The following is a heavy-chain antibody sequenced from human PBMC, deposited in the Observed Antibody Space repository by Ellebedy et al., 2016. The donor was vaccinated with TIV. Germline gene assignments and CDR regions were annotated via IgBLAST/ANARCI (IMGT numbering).Heavy chain of an antibody. CDR1: GFTFRNFG. Sequence: GESLKISCAASGFTFRNFGMHWVRQAPGKGLEWVAVIWYDGSNKYYADSVKGRFTISRDNSKNTLYLQMNSLRAEDTAVYYCARDLEHYYDSSGYYEGDYWGQGTLVTVSS. V-gene: IGHV3-33*01. D-gene: IGHD3-22*01. CDR2: IWYDGSNK. CDR3: ARDLEHYYDSSGYYEGDY. J-gene: IGHJ4*02.